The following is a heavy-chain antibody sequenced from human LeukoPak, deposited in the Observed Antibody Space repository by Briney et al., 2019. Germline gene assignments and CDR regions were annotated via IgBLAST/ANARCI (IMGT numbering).Heavy chain of an antibody. CDR2: MNPNSGNT. CDR1: GYTFTSYD. J-gene: IGHJ4*02. D-gene: IGHD6-13*01. CDR3: ARVGVSSSWFLYFDY. Sequence: ASVKVSCKASGYTFTSYDIKWVRQATGQGLEWMGWMNPNSGNTGYAQKFQGRVTITRNTSISTAYMELSSLRSEDTAVYYCARVGVSSSWFLYFDYWGQGTLVTVSS. V-gene: IGHV1-8*03.